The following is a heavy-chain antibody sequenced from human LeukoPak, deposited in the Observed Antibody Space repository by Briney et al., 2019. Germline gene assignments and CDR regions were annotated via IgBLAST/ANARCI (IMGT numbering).Heavy chain of an antibody. CDR3: ARVVLVGDAFDI. V-gene: IGHV4-59*01. J-gene: IGHJ3*02. CDR2: IYYSGST. Sequence: PSETLSLTCTVSGGSISSYYWSWIRQPPGKGLEWIGYIYYSGSTNHNPSLKSRVTISVDTSKNQFSLKLSSVTAADTAVYYCARVVLVGDAFDIWGQGTMVTVSS. CDR1: GGSISSYY.